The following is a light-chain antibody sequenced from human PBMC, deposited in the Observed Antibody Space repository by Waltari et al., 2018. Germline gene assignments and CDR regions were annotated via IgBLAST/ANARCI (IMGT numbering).Light chain of an antibody. CDR3: AAWDDSLSGCVV. J-gene: IGLJ2*01. CDR2: RNN. V-gene: IGLV1-47*01. Sequence: QSVLTQPPSASGTPGQRVTISCSGRSSNIGSNYVFWYQQLPGTAPKLLIYRNNRRPSGVPDRFFGSKSGTSASLVISGLRTEDEGYYYCAAWDDSLSGCVVFGGGTKVTVL. CDR1: SSNIGSNY.